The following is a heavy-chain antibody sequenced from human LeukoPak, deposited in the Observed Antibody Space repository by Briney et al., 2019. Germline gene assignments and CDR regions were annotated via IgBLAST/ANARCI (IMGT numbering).Heavy chain of an antibody. V-gene: IGHV3-30*02. CDR3: AKGISNWANLDY. Sequence: PGGSLRLSCAASGFTFSSYGMHWVRQAPGKGLEWVAVIWYGGSNKYYADSVKGRFTISRDNAQNTLYLQMTSLRADDTAVYYCAKGISNWANLDYWGQGTLVTVSS. J-gene: IGHJ4*02. CDR2: IWYGGSNK. CDR1: GFTFSSYG. D-gene: IGHD7-27*01.